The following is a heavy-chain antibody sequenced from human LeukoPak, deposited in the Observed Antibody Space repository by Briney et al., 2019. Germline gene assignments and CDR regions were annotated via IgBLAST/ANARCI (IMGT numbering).Heavy chain of an antibody. D-gene: IGHD3-16*01. CDR1: GFTFSSYA. Sequence: PGRSLRLSCAAPGFTFSSYAMHWVRQAPGKGLEWVAVISYDGSNKYYADSVKDRFTISRDNSKNTLYLQMNSLRAEDTAVYYCAREFGSYYDYWGQGTLVTVSS. V-gene: IGHV3-30*04. CDR2: ISYDGSNK. J-gene: IGHJ4*02. CDR3: AREFGSYYDY.